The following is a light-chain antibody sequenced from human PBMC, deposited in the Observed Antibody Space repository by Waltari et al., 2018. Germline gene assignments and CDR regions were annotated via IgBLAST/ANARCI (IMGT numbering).Light chain of an antibody. J-gene: IGKJ1*01. CDR2: GAS. V-gene: IGKV3-15*01. CDR1: QSVSSN. Sequence: EIVMTQSPATLSVSPGERATLSCRASQSVSSNLAWYQQKPGQAPRPLIYGASTRALGPPAGFSGSGFGSEFTLTISSLQSEFFAFDYCQKYNNWPPWTFGQGTKVENK. CDR3: QKYNNWPPWT.